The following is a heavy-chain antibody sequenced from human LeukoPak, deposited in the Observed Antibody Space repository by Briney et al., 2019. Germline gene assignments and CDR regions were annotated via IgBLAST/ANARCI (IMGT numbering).Heavy chain of an antibody. V-gene: IGHV1-2*02. Sequence: ASVKVSCKASGYTFTGYYMHWVRQAPGQGLELMGWINPNSGGTNYAQKFQGRVTMTRDTSISTAYMELSRLRSDDTAVYYCARAPGVLWFGEPTYYGMDVWGQGTTVTVSS. CDR1: GYTFTGYY. J-gene: IGHJ6*02. CDR2: INPNSGGT. CDR3: ARAPGVLWFGEPTYYGMDV. D-gene: IGHD3-10*01.